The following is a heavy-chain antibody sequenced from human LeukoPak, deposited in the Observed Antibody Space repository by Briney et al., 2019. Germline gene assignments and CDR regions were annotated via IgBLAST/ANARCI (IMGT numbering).Heavy chain of an antibody. Sequence: GESLQISCQGPGYSFTSFWIGWVRQVPGKGLGWMGIIYPGDSDTRYSPSFQGQVTISADKSISTAYLQWSSLEASDTAMYYCARQFSSGWYPRGAFDICGQGTIVTVSS. V-gene: IGHV5-51*01. CDR2: IYPGDSDT. CDR3: ARQFSSGWYPRGAFDI. D-gene: IGHD6-19*01. CDR1: GYSFTSFW. J-gene: IGHJ3*02.